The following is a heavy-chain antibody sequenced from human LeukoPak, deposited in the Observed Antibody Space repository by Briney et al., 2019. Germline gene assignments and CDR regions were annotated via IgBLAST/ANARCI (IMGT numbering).Heavy chain of an antibody. J-gene: IGHJ4*02. CDR3: ARGNRYGSYFDS. CDR2: IKEDGSEK. V-gene: IGHV3-7*01. Sequence: GGSLRLSCAASGFTFSSYWMQWVRQAPGKGLEWVANIKEDGSEKYYVDSMKGRFTISRDNAKDSLYLQMNSLRVEDTAVYYCARGNRYGSYFDSWGQGTLVTVSS. D-gene: IGHD5-18*01. CDR1: GFTFSSYW.